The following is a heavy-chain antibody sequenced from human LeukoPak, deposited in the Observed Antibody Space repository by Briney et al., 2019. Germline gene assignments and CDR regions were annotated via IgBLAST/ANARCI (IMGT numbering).Heavy chain of an antibody. Sequence: SETLSLTCAVYGGSFSGYYWSWIRQPPGKGLEWIGYMYHSGSTYYNPSLKSRVTISVDRSKNQFSLKLSSVTAADTAVYYCARDQRAAAGTFDYWGQGTLVTVSS. CDR1: GGSFSGYY. CDR3: ARDQRAAAGTFDY. D-gene: IGHD6-13*01. CDR2: MYHSGST. J-gene: IGHJ4*02. V-gene: IGHV4-34*01.